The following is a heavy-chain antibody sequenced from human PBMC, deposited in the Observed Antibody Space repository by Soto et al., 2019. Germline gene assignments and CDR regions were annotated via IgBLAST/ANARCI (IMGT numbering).Heavy chain of an antibody. V-gene: IGHV1-8*01. D-gene: IGHD6-6*01. CDR2: MNPNSGNT. CDR3: ARCLSRIAARARWFDP. Sequence: ASVKVSCKASGYTFTSYDINWVRQATGQGLEWMGWMNPNSGNTGYAQKFQGRVTMTRNTSISTAYMELSSLRSEDTAVYYCARCLSRIAARARWFDPWGQGTLVTVSS. CDR1: GYTFTSYD. J-gene: IGHJ5*02.